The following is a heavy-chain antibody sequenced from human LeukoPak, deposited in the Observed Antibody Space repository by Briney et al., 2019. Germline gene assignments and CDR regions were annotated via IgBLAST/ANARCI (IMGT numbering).Heavy chain of an antibody. CDR3: AGAAYSSGFYFFDS. CDR1: GGSITSYY. CDR2: VYYSGST. Sequence: EPSETLSLTCTVSGGSITSYYWSWIRQPPGRGLESIGYVYYSGSTSYNPSLKSRVTISIDTSKNQFSLKLNSLTAADTAVYYCAGAAYSSGFYFFDSWGQGTLVTVSS. J-gene: IGHJ4*02. D-gene: IGHD6-19*01. V-gene: IGHV4-59*01.